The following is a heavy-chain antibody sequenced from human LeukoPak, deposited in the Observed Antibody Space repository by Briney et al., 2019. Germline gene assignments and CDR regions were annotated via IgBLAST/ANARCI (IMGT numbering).Heavy chain of an antibody. D-gene: IGHD2-2*01. V-gene: IGHV3-21*01. Sequence: GGSLRLSCAASGFTFSSYSMNWVRQAPGKGLEWVSSISSSSSYIYYADSVKGRFTISRDNDKNSLYLQMPSLRAEDTAVYYCARDTTVVVPAAMGFYYYYMDVWGKGTTVTVSS. CDR3: ARDTTVVVPAAMGFYYYYMDV. J-gene: IGHJ6*03. CDR1: GFTFSSYS. CDR2: ISSSSSYI.